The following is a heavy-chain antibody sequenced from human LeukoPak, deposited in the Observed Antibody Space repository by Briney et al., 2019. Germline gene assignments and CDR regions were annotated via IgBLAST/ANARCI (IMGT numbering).Heavy chain of an antibody. CDR2: ISYDGSNK. CDR1: GFTFSSYA. J-gene: IGHJ4*02. V-gene: IGHV3-30*04. D-gene: IGHD2-15*01. Sequence: GGSLRLSCAASGFTFSSYAMHWVRQAPGRGLEWVAVISYDGSNKYYADSVKGRFTISRDNSKNTLYLQMNSLRAEDTAVYHCASAHCSGGSCYDDYWGQGTLVTVSS. CDR3: ASAHCSGGSCYDDY.